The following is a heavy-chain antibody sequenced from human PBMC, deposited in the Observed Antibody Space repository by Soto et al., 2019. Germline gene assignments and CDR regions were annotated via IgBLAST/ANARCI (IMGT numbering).Heavy chain of an antibody. Sequence: SETLSLTCAVSGGSISSGGYSWSWIRQPPGKGLEWIGYIYHSGSTYYNPSLKSRVTISVDRSKNQFSLKLSSVTAADTAVYYCARGARITMVRGVTRYYYYGMDVWGQGTTVTVSS. J-gene: IGHJ6*02. CDR2: IYHSGST. D-gene: IGHD3-10*01. V-gene: IGHV4-30-2*01. CDR1: GGSISSGGYS. CDR3: ARGARITMVRGVTRYYYYGMDV.